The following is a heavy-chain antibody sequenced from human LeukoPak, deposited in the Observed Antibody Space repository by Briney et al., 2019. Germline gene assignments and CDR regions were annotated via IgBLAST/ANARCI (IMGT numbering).Heavy chain of an antibody. CDR1: GGSISSSSYY. V-gene: IGHV4-39*07. D-gene: IGHD1-26*01. CDR3: ARDRGSYATFDY. Sequence: SETLSLTCTVSGGSISSSSYYWGWIRQPPGKGLEWIGSIYYSGSTYYNPSLKSRVTISVDTSKNQFSLELSSVTAADTAVYYCARDRGSYATFDYWGQGTLVTVSS. J-gene: IGHJ4*02. CDR2: IYYSGST.